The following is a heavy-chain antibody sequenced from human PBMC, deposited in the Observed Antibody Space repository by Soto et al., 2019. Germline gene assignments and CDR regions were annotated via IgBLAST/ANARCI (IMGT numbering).Heavy chain of an antibody. CDR1: GGTFSSYA. CDR2: IIPIFGTA. CDR3: ATLGPDTAIAYWYFDL. V-gene: IGHV1-69*12. J-gene: IGHJ2*01. D-gene: IGHD2-21*02. Sequence: QVQLVQSGAEVKKPGPSVKVSWKASGGTFSSYAISWVRQAPGQGLEWMGGIIPIFGTANYAQKFQGRVTITADESTSTASVELSSLRSDATAVYYCATLGPDTAIAYWYFDLWGRGTLFTVCS.